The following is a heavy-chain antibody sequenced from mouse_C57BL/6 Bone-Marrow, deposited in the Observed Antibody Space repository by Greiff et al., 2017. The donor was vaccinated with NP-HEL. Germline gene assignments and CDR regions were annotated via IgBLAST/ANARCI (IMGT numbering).Heavy chain of an antibody. D-gene: IGHD1-1*01. Sequence: QVQLQQSGAELVKPGASVKMSCKASGYTFTTYPIEWMKQSHGKCLEWIGNFHPYNDDTKYNEKFKGKATLTVEKSSSTVYLDLSSVTSYDSAVYYCARRSNFDYAMGYWGQGNSVPVSS. V-gene: IGHV1-47*01. J-gene: IGHJ4*01. CDR1: GYTFTTYP. CDR3: ARRSNFDYAMGY. CDR2: FHPYNDDT.